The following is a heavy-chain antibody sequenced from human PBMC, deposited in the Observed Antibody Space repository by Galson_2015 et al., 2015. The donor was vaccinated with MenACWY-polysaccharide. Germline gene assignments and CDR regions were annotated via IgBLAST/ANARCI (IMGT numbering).Heavy chain of an antibody. D-gene: IGHD6-19*01. V-gene: IGHV3-23*01. CDR3: AKDERSGWFGIFDY. CDR1: GFIFSNYG. J-gene: IGHJ4*02. Sequence: SLRLSCAASGFIFSNYGMHWVRQAPGKGLEWVSAISGRGGSTYYADSVRGRFTISRDNSKNTLYLQMNSLRAEDTAIYYCAKDERSGWFGIFDYWGQGILVTVSS. CDR2: ISGRGGST.